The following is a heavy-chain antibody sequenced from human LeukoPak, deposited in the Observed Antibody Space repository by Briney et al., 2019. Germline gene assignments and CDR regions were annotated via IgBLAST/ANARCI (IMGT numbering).Heavy chain of an antibody. J-gene: IGHJ4*02. Sequence: GGSLRLSCAASAFTFSDHYMDWVRQAPGKGLEWVGRTRNKANSYTTEYAASVKGRFTISRDDSKNSLYLQMNSLKTEDTAVYYCARGESGSYYCGQGTLVTVSS. V-gene: IGHV3-72*01. CDR1: AFTFSDHY. D-gene: IGHD1-26*01. CDR3: ARGESGSYY. CDR2: TRNKANSYTT.